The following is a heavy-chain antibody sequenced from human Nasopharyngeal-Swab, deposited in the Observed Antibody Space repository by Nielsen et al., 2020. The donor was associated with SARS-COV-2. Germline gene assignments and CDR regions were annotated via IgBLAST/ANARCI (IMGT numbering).Heavy chain of an antibody. CDR3: AKSSHYGSEYYYYYYMDV. CDR2: ISGSGGSK. Sequence: GESLKISCAASGFTFSSYAMSWVRQAPGKGLEWVSAISGSGGSKYYADSVKGRFTISRDNSKNTLYLQMNSLRAEDTAVYYCAKSSHYGSEYYYYYYMDVWGKGTTVTVSS. CDR1: GFTFSSYA. D-gene: IGHD3-10*01. J-gene: IGHJ6*03. V-gene: IGHV3-23*01.